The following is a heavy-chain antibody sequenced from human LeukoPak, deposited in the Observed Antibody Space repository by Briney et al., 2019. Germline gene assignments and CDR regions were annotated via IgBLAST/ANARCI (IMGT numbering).Heavy chain of an antibody. V-gene: IGHV3-21*01. CDR3: ARDIRQPVVY. CDR2: ISSSSSYI. J-gene: IGHJ4*02. Sequence: GGSLRLSCAASGFTFSSYSMNWVRPAPGNGLEWVSSISSSSSYIYYADSVKGRFTISRDNAKNSLYLQMNSLRAEDAAVYYCARDIRQPVVYWGQGTLVTVSS. CDR1: GFTFSSYS. D-gene: IGHD2-21*01.